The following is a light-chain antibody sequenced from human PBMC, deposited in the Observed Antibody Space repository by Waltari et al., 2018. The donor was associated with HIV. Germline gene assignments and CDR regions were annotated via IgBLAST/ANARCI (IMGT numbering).Light chain of an antibody. CDR2: GAS. Sequence: EIVLTQSPGTLSLSPGERATLSCRASQSVSDSYLAWYQQKPGQAPRLLIYGASSRATGTPDRFSGSGSGTDLTLTISRLEPEDFAVYHCQQYGSSLYTFGQGTKLEIK. CDR1: QSVSDSY. V-gene: IGKV3-20*01. J-gene: IGKJ2*01. CDR3: QQYGSSLYT.